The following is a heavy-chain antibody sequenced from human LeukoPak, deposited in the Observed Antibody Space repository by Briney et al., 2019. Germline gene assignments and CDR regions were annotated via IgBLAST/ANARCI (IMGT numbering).Heavy chain of an antibody. CDR2: IRSKAYGGTT. J-gene: IGHJ4*02. V-gene: IGHV3-49*04. CDR3: TRGSSYDFWSGYYVAHFDY. Sequence: PGGSLRLSCAASGFTVSSNYMSWVRQAPGKGLEWVGFIRSKAYGGTTEYAASVKGRFTISRDDSKSIAYLQMNSLKTEDTAVYYCTRGSSYDFWSGYYVAHFDYWGQGTLVTVSS. D-gene: IGHD3-3*01. CDR1: GFTVSSNY.